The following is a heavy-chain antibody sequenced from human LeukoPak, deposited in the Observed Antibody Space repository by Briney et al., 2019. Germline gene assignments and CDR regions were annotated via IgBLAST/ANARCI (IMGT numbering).Heavy chain of an antibody. CDR2: IRSDENNN. CDR3: AKTLRPLIQTPGGFDY. Sequence: GGSLRLSCAASGFTFSNYGMNWVRQAPGKGLEWVTFIRSDENNNYYADSVKGQFTISRDNSKSTLYLQMNSLRPEDTGVYYCAKTLRPLIQTPGGFDYWGQGTLVTVSS. CDR1: GFTFSNYG. D-gene: IGHD2-15*01. V-gene: IGHV3-30*02. J-gene: IGHJ4*02.